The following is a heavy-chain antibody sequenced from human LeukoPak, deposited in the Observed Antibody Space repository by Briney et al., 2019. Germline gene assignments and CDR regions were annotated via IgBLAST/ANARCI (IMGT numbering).Heavy chain of an antibody. CDR1: GYTFTGYY. D-gene: IGHD3-22*01. J-gene: IGHJ4*02. V-gene: IGHV1-2*04. CDR3: ARHTNYYDSSGYYYFDY. CDR2: INPNSGGT. Sequence: ASVKVSCKASGYTFTGYYMHWVRQAPGQGLEWMGWINPNSGGTNYAQKFQGWVTMTRDTSISTAYMELSRLRSDDTAMYYCARHTNYYDSSGYYYFDYWGQGTLVTVSS.